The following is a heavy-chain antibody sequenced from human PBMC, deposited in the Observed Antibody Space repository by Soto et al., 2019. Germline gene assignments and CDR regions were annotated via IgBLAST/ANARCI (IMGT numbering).Heavy chain of an antibody. CDR1: GGSINSYY. D-gene: IGHD6-19*01. Sequence: SETLSLTCTVSGGSINSYYWSWIRQPPGKGLEWIGDIYYSGSTNYNPSHKSRATISVDTSKNQFTLKLSSLTSADTAVYYCARVPWQWLGGYAFDIWGQGTMVT. J-gene: IGHJ3*02. V-gene: IGHV4-59*01. CDR3: ARVPWQWLGGYAFDI. CDR2: IYYSGST.